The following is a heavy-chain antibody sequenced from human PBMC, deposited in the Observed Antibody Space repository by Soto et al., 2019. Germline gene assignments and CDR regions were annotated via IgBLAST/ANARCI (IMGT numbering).Heavy chain of an antibody. CDR3: AKDSTQYSSPLGY. D-gene: IGHD6-6*01. J-gene: IGHJ4*02. V-gene: IGHV3-30*18. Sequence: GGSLRLSCAASGFTFSSYGMHWVRQAPGKGLEWVAVISYDGSNKYYADSAKGRFTISRDNSKNTLYLQMNSLRAEDTAVYYCAKDSTQYSSPLGYWGQGTLVTVSS. CDR2: ISYDGSNK. CDR1: GFTFSSYG.